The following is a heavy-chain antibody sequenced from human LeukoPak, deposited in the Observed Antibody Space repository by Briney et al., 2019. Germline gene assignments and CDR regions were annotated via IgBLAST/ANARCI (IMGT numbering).Heavy chain of an antibody. J-gene: IGHJ6*02. Sequence: GGSLRLSWAASGFSFRGYWMTWGRQAPGKGLQLVASIKQEGSDSYHLDSVKGRFTISRENAKHSLFLQMRNLRADDTAVYYCAKNIAAPGRVDYQYYAMDEWGQGTTVTVSS. CDR1: GFSFRGYW. D-gene: IGHD6-25*01. CDR3: AKNIAAPGRVDYQYYAMDE. V-gene: IGHV3-7*01. CDR2: IKQEGSDS.